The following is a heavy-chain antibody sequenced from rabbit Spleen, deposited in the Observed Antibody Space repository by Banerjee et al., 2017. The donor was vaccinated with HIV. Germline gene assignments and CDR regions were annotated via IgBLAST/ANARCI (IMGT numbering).Heavy chain of an antibody. Sequence: QEQLVESGGGLVQPEGSLALTCKASGFSFSSSDYICWVRQAPGKGLEWIACIYTGSSGSTYYATWATGRFTCSKTSSTTVTLQMTSLTAADTATYFCARDTGSSFSTYGMDLWGPGTLVTVS. CDR1: GFSFSSSDY. CDR3: ARDTGSSFSTYGMDL. J-gene: IGHJ6*01. D-gene: IGHD8-1*01. V-gene: IGHV1S45*01. CDR2: IYTGSSGST.